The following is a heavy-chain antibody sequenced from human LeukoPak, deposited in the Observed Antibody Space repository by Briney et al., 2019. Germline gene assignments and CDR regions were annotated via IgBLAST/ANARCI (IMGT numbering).Heavy chain of an antibody. CDR3: ARGIAVAENAFDI. V-gene: IGHV3-30-3*01. Sequence: GASLRLSCAASGFTFSSYVMHWVRQAPGEGLEWVAVISFDGSNKYYGDSLKGRFTISRDNSKNTLYLQMNSLRAEDTAVYYCARGIAVAENAFDIWGQGTMVTVS. D-gene: IGHD6-19*01. CDR1: GFTFSSYV. J-gene: IGHJ3*02. CDR2: ISFDGSNK.